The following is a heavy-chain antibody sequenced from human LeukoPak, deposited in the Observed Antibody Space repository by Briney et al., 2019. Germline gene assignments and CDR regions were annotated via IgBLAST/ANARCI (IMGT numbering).Heavy chain of an antibody. CDR1: GGTFSSYA. D-gene: IGHD3-9*01. CDR2: IIPMLGTV. J-gene: IGHJ6*02. V-gene: IGHV1-69*04. CDR3: AREGRYFDWLDYYYGMDV. Sequence: SVKVSCKASGGTFSSYAINWVRQAPGQGLEWMGRIIPMLGTVNYAQKFQGRVTIIAGKFTSTAYMELSSLRSEDTAVYYCAREGRYFDWLDYYYGMDVWGQGTTVTVSS.